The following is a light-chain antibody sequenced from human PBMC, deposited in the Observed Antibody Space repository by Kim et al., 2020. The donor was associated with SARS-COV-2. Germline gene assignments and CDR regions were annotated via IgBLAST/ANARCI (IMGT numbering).Light chain of an antibody. CDR2: YVS. J-gene: IGKJ2*01. CDR3: HQTNSLWYT. Sequence: SQPSNEKVTITCRASQIIGSSLHWYQQKPDQSPKLLIKYVSQSISGVPSRFSGSGSGTDFTLTINSLEAEDAAVYYCHQTNSLWYTFGQGTKLEIK. V-gene: IGKV6D-21*02. CDR1: QIIGSS.